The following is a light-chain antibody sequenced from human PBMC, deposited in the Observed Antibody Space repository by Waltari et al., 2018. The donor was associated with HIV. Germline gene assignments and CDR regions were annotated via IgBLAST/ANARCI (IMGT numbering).Light chain of an antibody. J-gene: IGKJ2*01. V-gene: IGKV2-30*02. CDR1: HGLLHPDGRTY. Sequence: DVVLTQSPLSLPVTLGQPASISCKSSHGLLHPDGRTYLNWFQQRPGQSPRRLIYQVSNRDSGVPDRFSGSGSGTTFTLKISRLEPEDFAVYYCQQYGTSPYTFGQGTKLEIK. CDR2: QVS. CDR3: QQYGTSPYT.